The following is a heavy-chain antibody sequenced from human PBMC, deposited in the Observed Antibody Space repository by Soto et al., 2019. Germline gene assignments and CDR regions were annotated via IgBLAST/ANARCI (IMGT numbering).Heavy chain of an antibody. CDR1: GYTFTSYG. CDR2: ISVYNGNT. D-gene: IGHD2-2*02. V-gene: IGHV1-18*01. CDR3: ARAHQIIVPAAVPYLYVLDV. Sequence: QVKLVQSGAEVKKPGASVKVSCKSSGYTFTSYGISWMRLAPGQGLECLGWISVYNGNTNYAQNFQGRVTMTTDTSTSTAYMELRSLRSDDTSVYYCARAHQIIVPAAVPYLYVLDVWGQGTTVTVSS. J-gene: IGHJ6*02.